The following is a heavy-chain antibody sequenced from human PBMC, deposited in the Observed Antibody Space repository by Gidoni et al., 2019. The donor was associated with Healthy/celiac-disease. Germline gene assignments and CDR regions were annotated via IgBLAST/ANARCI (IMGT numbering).Heavy chain of an antibody. J-gene: IGHJ4*02. CDR2: IKSHTDGRTT. CDR1: GFTFSNAW. CDR3: TTVTTYYYGSGSQYYFDY. V-gene: IGHV3-15*01. D-gene: IGHD3-10*01. Sequence: EVQLVESGGGLVKPGGALRRSWAASGFTFSNAWMGWVRQAPGKGLEWVGRIKSHTDGRTTAYAAPVKGRFTISRDDSKNTLYLQMNSLQTEDTAVYYCTTVTTYYYGSGSQYYFDYWGQGTLVTVSS.